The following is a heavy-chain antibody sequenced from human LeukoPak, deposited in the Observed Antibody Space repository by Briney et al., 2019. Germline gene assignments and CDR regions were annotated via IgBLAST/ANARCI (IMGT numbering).Heavy chain of an antibody. CDR1: GFTFSSYA. CDR2: IKQAASET. D-gene: IGHD2-2*01. Sequence: GGSLRLSCAASGFTFSSYAMSWVRQAPGKGLEWVAIIKQAASETYYVGSVKGRFTISRDNAKNSPYLQMSSLRADDTAVYYCARYYCGTSTTCYMFDFWGQGTLVTVSS. J-gene: IGHJ4*02. V-gene: IGHV3-7*01. CDR3: ARYYCGTSTTCYMFDF.